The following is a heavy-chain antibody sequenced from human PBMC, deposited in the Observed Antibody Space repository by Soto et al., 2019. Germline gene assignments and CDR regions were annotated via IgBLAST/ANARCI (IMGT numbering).Heavy chain of an antibody. J-gene: IGHJ3*02. Sequence: GESLKISCKGSGYSFTSYWIGWVRQMPGKGLEWMGIIYPGDSDTRYSPSFQGQVTISADKSISTAYLQWSSLKASDTAMYSCARPGAPYSSSPIDAFDIWGQGTMVTVSS. CDR1: GYSFTSYW. D-gene: IGHD6-6*01. V-gene: IGHV5-51*01. CDR3: ARPGAPYSSSPIDAFDI. CDR2: IYPGDSDT.